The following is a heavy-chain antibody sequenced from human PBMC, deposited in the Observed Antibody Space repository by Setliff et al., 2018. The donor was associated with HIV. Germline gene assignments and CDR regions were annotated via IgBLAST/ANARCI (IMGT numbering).Heavy chain of an antibody. Sequence: PSETLSLTCTVSGGSISSYYWSWIRQPPGKGLEWIGYIYYSGSTNYNPSLKSRVTISVDTSKNQFSLKLSSVTAADTAVYYCARGTIFLVYSSGWFDAFDIWGQGTMVTVSS. J-gene: IGHJ3*02. CDR3: ARGTIFLVYSSGWFDAFDI. CDR1: GGSISSYY. D-gene: IGHD6-19*01. V-gene: IGHV4-59*01. CDR2: IYYSGST.